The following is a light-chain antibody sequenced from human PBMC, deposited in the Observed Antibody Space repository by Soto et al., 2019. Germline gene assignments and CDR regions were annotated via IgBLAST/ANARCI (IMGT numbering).Light chain of an antibody. V-gene: IGLV2-14*03. Sequence: QSVLTQPASVSGSPGQSITISCTGTSSDVGNYNYVSWYQQYPGKAPKLLISDVSYRPSGVSNRFSGSKSGNTASLTISGLQAEDKADYYCSSFITSTSYVFGTGTKVTVL. CDR2: DVS. CDR3: SSFITSTSYV. CDR1: SSDVGNYNY. J-gene: IGLJ1*01.